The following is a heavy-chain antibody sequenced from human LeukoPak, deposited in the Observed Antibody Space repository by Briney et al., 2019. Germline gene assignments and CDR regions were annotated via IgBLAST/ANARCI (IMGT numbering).Heavy chain of an antibody. J-gene: IGHJ4*02. CDR2: IWYDGSNK. CDR1: GFTFSRYG. CDR3: AGEHSSSWRRDFDY. Sequence: GRSLRLSCAASGFTFSRYGMHWVRQAPGKGLEWVAVIWYDGSNKYYADSVKGRFTISRDNSKNTLYLQMNSLRAEDTAVYYCAGEHSSSWRRDFDYWGQGTLVTVSS. V-gene: IGHV3-33*01. D-gene: IGHD6-13*01.